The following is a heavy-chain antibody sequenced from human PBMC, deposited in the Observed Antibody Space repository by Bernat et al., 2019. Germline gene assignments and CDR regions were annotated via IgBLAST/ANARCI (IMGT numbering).Heavy chain of an antibody. CDR1: GCSISSYY. D-gene: IGHD4-17*01. Sequence: QVQLQESGPGLVKPSETLSLTCTVSGCSISSYYWSWIRQPPGKGLEWIGYIYYSGSTHYNPSPQSRVTISVDTSKNQFSLKLSSVTAADTAVYYCARATPVTRYYYYYMDVWGKGTTVTFFS. J-gene: IGHJ6*03. CDR2: IYYSGST. V-gene: IGHV4-59*01. CDR3: ARATPVTRYYYYYMDV.